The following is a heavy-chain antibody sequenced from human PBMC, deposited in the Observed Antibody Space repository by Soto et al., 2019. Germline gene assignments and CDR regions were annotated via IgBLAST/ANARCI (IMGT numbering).Heavy chain of an antibody. CDR1: GYTFTSYA. J-gene: IGHJ3*02. V-gene: IGHV1-3*01. CDR3: ARDKPLWFGEPGDVDI. D-gene: IGHD3-10*01. Sequence: ASVKVSCKASGYTFTSYAMHWVRQAPGQRLEWMGWINAGNGNTKYSQKFQGRVTITRDTSASTAYMELSSLRSEDTAVYYCARDKPLWFGEPGDVDIWGQGTMVTVSS. CDR2: INAGNGNT.